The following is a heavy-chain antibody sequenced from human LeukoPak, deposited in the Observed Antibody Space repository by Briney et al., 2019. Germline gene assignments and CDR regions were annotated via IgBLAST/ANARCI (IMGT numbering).Heavy chain of an antibody. V-gene: IGHV3-23*01. D-gene: IGHD3-16*02. Sequence: GGSLRLSCAASRFTFSNYAMSWVRQAPGMGLEWVSSISGSGESTYYADYVKGRFTVSRDNSKNTLNLQLNSLGAEDTAVYYCAKDAIGQYRPYYFDCWGQGTLVTVSS. CDR2: ISGSGEST. J-gene: IGHJ4*02. CDR3: AKDAIGQYRPYYFDC. CDR1: RFTFSNYA.